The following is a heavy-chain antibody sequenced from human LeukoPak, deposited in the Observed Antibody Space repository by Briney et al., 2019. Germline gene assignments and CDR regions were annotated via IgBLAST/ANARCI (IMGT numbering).Heavy chain of an antibody. D-gene: IGHD6-6*01. CDR1: GLTFDDYA. CDR2: ISWNSGSI. CDR3: AKDGGSSSGIGTFDY. V-gene: IGHV3-9*03. Sequence: GGSLRLSCAASGLTFDDYAMHWVRQAPGKGLEWVSGISWNSGSIGYADSVKGRFTISRDNAKNSLYLQMNSLRAEDMALYYCAKDGGSSSGIGTFDYWGQGTLVTVSS. J-gene: IGHJ4*02.